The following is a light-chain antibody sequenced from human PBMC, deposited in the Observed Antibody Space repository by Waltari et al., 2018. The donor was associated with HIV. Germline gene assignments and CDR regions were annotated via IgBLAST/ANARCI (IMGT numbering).Light chain of an antibody. V-gene: IGKV1-5*03. CDR2: KAS. Sequence: DIQMTQSPSTLSASVGDRVIITCRASRSIGSWLAWYQQKPGKAPKVLIYKASSLENGGPSRFSGSGSETEFTLTISSLQPDDFATYYCQQYESYWWTFGQGTKVEIK. J-gene: IGKJ1*01. CDR3: QQYESYWWT. CDR1: RSIGSW.